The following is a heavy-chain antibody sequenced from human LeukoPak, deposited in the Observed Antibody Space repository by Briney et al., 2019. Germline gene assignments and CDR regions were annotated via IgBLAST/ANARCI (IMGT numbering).Heavy chain of an antibody. V-gene: IGHV4-59*01. J-gene: IGHJ4*02. CDR1: GGSISSYY. CDR2: IYDSGST. CDR3: ARTPRLDGYINY. D-gene: IGHD3-22*01. Sequence: PSETLSLTCTVSGGSISSYYWTWIRQPPGKGLEWIGYIYDSGSTKYNPSLKSRVTISIDTSKNQFSLKLTSVSAADTAVYYCARTPRLDGYINYWGQGTLVTVSS.